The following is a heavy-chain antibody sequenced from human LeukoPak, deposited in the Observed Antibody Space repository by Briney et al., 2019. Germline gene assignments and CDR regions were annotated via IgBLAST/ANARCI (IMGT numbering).Heavy chain of an antibody. Sequence: ASVKVSCKASGYTFTSYDINWVRQATGQGLEWMGWMNPNSGNTGYAQKFQGRVTMTRNTSISTAYMELRSLRSDDTAVYYCAREDPNAGDYEYYFDYWGQGTLVTVSS. CDR2: MNPNSGNT. V-gene: IGHV1-8*01. CDR1: GYTFTSYD. D-gene: IGHD4-17*01. CDR3: AREDPNAGDYEYYFDY. J-gene: IGHJ4*02.